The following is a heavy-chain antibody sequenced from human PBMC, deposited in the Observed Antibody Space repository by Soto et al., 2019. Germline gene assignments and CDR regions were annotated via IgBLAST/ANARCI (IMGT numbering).Heavy chain of an antibody. V-gene: IGHV2-5*02. J-gene: IGHJ4*01. D-gene: IGHD3-10*01. CDR1: GFSLTTSGEG. Sequence: QITLKESGPTLVKPTQTLTLTCTFSGFSLTTSGEGVVWIRQPPGKALEWLGIIYWDDDKRYSPSLERRVTITEHNSKNQVVRTMTKMDPVDTGTYSCTHSMGYGSELYWGQGTLGTVSS. CDR3: THSMGYGSELY. CDR2: IYWDDDK.